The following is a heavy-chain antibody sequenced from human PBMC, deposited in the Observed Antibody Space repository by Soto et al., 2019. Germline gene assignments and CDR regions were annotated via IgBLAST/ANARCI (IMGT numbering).Heavy chain of an antibody. V-gene: IGHV4-34*01. CDR2: INHSGST. Sequence: SETLSLTCAVYGGSFSGYYWSWIRQPPGKGLEWIGEINHSGSTNYNPSLKSRVTISVDTSKNQFSLKLSSVTAADTAVYYCARVGSAYCSSTSCYTSRAFDIWGQGTMVTVSS. CDR1: GGSFSGYY. J-gene: IGHJ3*02. D-gene: IGHD2-2*02. CDR3: ARVGSAYCSSTSCYTSRAFDI.